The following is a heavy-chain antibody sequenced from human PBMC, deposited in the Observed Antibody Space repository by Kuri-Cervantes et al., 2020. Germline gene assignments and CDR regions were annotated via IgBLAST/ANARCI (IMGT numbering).Heavy chain of an antibody. CDR3: ARRGGYCSGGSCDLNWFDP. CDR2: IYYSGST. J-gene: IGHJ5*02. D-gene: IGHD2-15*01. V-gene: IGHV4-39*01. CDR1: GGSISSSSYY. Sequence: SETLSLTCTVSGGSISSSSYYWGWIRQPPGKGLEWIGSIYYSGSTYYNPSLKSRVTISVDTSKNQFSLKLCSVTAADTAVYYCARRGGYCSGGSCDLNWFDPWGQGTLVTVSS.